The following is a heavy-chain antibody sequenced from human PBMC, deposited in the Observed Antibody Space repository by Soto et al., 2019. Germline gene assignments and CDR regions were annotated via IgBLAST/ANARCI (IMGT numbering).Heavy chain of an antibody. CDR1: GFTFSSYA. J-gene: IGHJ4*02. Sequence: GSLRLSCAASGFTFSSYAMSWVRQAPGKGLEWVSAISGSGGSTYYADSVKGRFTISRDNSKNTLYLQMNSLRAEDTAVYYCAKDGWQQLVHLYWGQGTLVTVSS. D-gene: IGHD6-13*01. CDR2: ISGSGGST. CDR3: AKDGWQQLVHLY. V-gene: IGHV3-23*01.